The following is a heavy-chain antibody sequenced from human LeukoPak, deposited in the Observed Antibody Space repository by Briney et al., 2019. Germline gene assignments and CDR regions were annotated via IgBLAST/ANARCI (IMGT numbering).Heavy chain of an antibody. CDR3: ARGFGPTY. V-gene: IGHV3-48*03. CDR1: GFTFRSYE. D-gene: IGHD3-16*01. Sequence: GGSLRLSCAASGFTFRSYEMNWVRQAPGKGLEWVSYISGSGSTRSYADSVKGRFTISRDNAKNSLYLQMNSLRAEDTAVYYCARGFGPTYWGQGTLVTVSS. J-gene: IGHJ4*02. CDR2: ISGSGSTR.